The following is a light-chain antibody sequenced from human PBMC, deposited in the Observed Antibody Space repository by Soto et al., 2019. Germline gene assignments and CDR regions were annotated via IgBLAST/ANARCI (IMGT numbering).Light chain of an antibody. CDR3: CSYAGSSTSVV. V-gene: IGLV2-23*01. Sequence: SALPRPASVSGSPGQSITISCTGTRSDVGRYNLVSWYHQHPGKAPKLMIYEGSKRPSGVSNRFSGSKSGNTASLTISGLQAEDEADYYCCSYAGSSTSVVFGGGTKLTVL. CDR1: RSDVGRYNL. J-gene: IGLJ2*01. CDR2: EGS.